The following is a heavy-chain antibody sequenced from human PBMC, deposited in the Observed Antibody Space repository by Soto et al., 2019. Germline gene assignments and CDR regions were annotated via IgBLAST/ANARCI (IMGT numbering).Heavy chain of an antibody. D-gene: IGHD1-26*01. Sequence: QVQLVQSGAEVKKPGSSVKVSCKASGGTFSSYAISWGRQAPRQGLEWMGGIIPIFGAADYAQKFQGRVTITANESTSTAYRDRGSVRSEDTAVYYCACHSGCSPEGQYYYGREVWGQGTRVTVSS. CDR3: ACHSGCSPEGQYYYGREV. J-gene: IGHJ6*02. V-gene: IGHV1-69*12. CDR1: GGTFSSYA. CDR2: IIPIFGAA.